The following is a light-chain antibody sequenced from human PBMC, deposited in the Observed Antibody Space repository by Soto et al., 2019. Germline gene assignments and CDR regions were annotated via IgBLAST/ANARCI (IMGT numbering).Light chain of an antibody. Sequence: DIVMTQSPDSLAVSLGERATINCKSSQSVLNSSKNKNYLAWYQQKPGQPPKLLIHWASTRESGVPDRFSGSGSGTAFTLTISSLQAEDVAVYYCQQHCSGPNTFGQGTKLEIK. CDR3: QQHCSGPNT. V-gene: IGKV4-1*01. CDR2: WAS. CDR1: QSVLNSSKNKNY. J-gene: IGKJ2*01.